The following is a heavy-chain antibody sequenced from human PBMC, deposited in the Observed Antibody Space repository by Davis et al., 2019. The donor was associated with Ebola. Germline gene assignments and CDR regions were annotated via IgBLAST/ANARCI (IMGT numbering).Heavy chain of an antibody. J-gene: IGHJ3*02. CDR1: GFTFSSYA. Sequence: GESLKISCAASGFTFSSYAMSWVRQAPGKGLEWVSAISGSGGSTYYADSVKGRFTISRDNSKNTLYLQMNSLRAEDTAVYYCAKRPPSFCSSTSCYEGRFDAFDIWGQGTMVTVSS. D-gene: IGHD2-2*01. V-gene: IGHV3-23*01. CDR2: ISGSGGST. CDR3: AKRPPSFCSSTSCYEGRFDAFDI.